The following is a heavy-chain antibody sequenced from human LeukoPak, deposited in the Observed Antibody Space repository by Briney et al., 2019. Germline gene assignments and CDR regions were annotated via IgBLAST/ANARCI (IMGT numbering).Heavy chain of an antibody. CDR3: ARTATHLLGYYYYYIDV. CDR2: IYPSGST. D-gene: IGHD3-16*01. CDR1: GGSISSGSYY. J-gene: IGHJ6*03. V-gene: IGHV4-61*02. Sequence: SETLSLTCTVSGGSISSGSYYWSWIRQPAGKGLEWIGRIYPSGSTNYNPSLKSRVTISVDTSKNQLSLKLSSVTAADTAMYYCARTATHLLGYYYYYIDVWGKGTTVTVSS.